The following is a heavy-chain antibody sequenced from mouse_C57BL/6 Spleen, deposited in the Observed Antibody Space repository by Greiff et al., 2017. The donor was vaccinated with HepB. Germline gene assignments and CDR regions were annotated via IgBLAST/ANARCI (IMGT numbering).Heavy chain of an antibody. D-gene: IGHD2-10*01. CDR1: GYTFTGYW. CDR3: AREGRNPYPFAY. Sequence: VMLVESGAELMKPGASVKLSCKATGYTFTGYWIEWVKQRPGHGLEWIGEILPGSGSTNYNEKFKGKATLTADTSSNTAYMQLSSLTTEDSAIYYCAREGRNPYPFAYWGQGTLVTVSA. V-gene: IGHV1-9*01. CDR2: ILPGSGST. J-gene: IGHJ3*01.